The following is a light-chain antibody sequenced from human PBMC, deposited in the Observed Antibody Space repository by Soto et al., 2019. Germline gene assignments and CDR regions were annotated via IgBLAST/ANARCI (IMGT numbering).Light chain of an antibody. Sequence: EIVLTQSPGTLSLSPGERATLSCRASQTVSSSYLAWYQQKPGQAPRLLIYGASSRATGIPDRFSGSGSGTHFTLTISRLEPEDCAVYYCQQYGSSPFTCGPGTKVDIK. V-gene: IGKV3-20*01. CDR2: GAS. J-gene: IGKJ3*01. CDR1: QTVSSSY. CDR3: QQYGSSPFT.